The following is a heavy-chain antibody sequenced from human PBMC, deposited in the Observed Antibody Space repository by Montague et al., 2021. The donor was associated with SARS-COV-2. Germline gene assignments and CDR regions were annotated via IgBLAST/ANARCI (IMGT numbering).Heavy chain of an antibody. CDR2: IYSDSSYT. V-gene: IGHV3-23*03. D-gene: IGHD3-22*01. CDR3: ARGHQGTTMIVVVMVGEQCYFDY. CDR1: GFTFSNYA. Sequence: SLRLSCAASGFTFSNYAMSWVRQAPGQGLECVSVIYSDSSYTHYADSVKGRFAISRDNSENTLYLQMNSLRAEDTAVYYCARGHQGTTMIVVVMVGEQCYFDYWGQGTLVTVFS. J-gene: IGHJ4*02.